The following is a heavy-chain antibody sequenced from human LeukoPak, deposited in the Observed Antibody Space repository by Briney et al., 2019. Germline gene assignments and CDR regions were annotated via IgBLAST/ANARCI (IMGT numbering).Heavy chain of an antibody. V-gene: IGHV4-39*01. CDR2: VYFLGST. CDR1: GDSISSTTDY. D-gene: IGHD6-25*01. J-gene: IGHJ2*01. CDR3: ARQFLKADWHFDL. Sequence: PSETLSLTCTVSGDSISSTTDYWAWLRQSPGKGLEWIGSVYFLGSTPYNPSLKSRLTITMDTSKNQFSLKLTSVTAADTAVYYCARQFLKADWHFDLWGRGTLVTVSP.